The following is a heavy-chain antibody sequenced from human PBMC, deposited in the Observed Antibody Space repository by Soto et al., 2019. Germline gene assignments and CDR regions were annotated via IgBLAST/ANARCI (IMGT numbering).Heavy chain of an antibody. D-gene: IGHD2-8*01. CDR1: GVSISSGGYY. CDR2: IYYSGST. Sequence: SETLSLTCTVSGVSISSGGYYWIWIRQHPGKGLEWIGYIYYSGSTYYNPSLKSRVTISVDTSKNQFSLKLSSVTAADTAVYYCARALLTNWFDPWGQGTLVTVSS. J-gene: IGHJ5*02. CDR3: ARALLTNWFDP. V-gene: IGHV4-31*03.